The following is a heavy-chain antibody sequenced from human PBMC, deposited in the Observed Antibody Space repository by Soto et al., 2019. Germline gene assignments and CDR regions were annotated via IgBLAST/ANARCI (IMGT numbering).Heavy chain of an antibody. CDR2: IKSKTDGGTT. J-gene: IGHJ4*02. CDR1: GFTFSNAW. CDR3: TTEKRLLFDY. D-gene: IGHD2-21*02. Sequence: GGSLRLSCAASGFTFSNAWMSWVRQAPGKGLEWVGRIKSKTDGGTTDYAAPVKGRFTISREDSKNTLYLQMNSRKTEDKAVYYCTTEKRLLFDYWGQGTLVTVSS. V-gene: IGHV3-15*01.